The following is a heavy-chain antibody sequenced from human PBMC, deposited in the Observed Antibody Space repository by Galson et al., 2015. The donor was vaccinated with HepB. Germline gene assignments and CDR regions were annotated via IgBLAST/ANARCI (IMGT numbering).Heavy chain of an antibody. D-gene: IGHD6-6*01. V-gene: IGHV3-30*03. CDR1: GFTFSSYG. J-gene: IGHJ4*02. CDR3: ASVLGPYSSSSWGVLRY. CDR2: ISYDGSNK. Sequence: SLRLSCAASGFTFSSYGTHWVRQAPGKGLEWVAVISYDGSNKYYADSVKGRFTISRDNSKNTLYLQMNSLRAEDTAVYYCASVLGPYSSSSWGVLRYWGQGTLVTVSS.